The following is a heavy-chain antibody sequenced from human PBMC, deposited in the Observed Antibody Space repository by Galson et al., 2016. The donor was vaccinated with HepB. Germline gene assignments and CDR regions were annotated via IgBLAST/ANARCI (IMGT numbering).Heavy chain of an antibody. CDR2: IGSTGDT. J-gene: IGHJ6*02. D-gene: IGHD4-23*01. V-gene: IGHV3-13*01. CDR3: AKDGGQQVVRWERLRKVYYYYAMDV. CDR1: GFTFRNHD. Sequence: LRLSCAASGFTFRNHDMHWVRQATGKGLEWVSAIGSTGDTYYSGSVKGRFTISRDIAQNSLYLQMNSLRDEDTAVYHCAKDGGQQVVRWERLRKVYYYYAMDVWGQGTTVTVSS.